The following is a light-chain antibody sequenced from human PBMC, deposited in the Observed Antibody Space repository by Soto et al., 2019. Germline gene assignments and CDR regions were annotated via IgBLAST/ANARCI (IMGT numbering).Light chain of an antibody. CDR1: ERINTY. Sequence: IQMTQSPSSVSASVGDRVTITCRASERINTYLAWYQQQPGKAPKLLIYAASSLQSGVPSRFSGSGSGTEFALTISNLQPEDFATYYCQQANSPPLTFGGGTKVDIK. V-gene: IGKV1-12*01. J-gene: IGKJ4*01. CDR3: QQANSPPLT. CDR2: AAS.